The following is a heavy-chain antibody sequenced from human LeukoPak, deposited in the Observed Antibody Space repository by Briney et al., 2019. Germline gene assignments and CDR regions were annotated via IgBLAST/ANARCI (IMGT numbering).Heavy chain of an antibody. Sequence: PPETLSLTCTVSGGSVSSSGHYWSWVRQLPGKGLEWIGYIYYTGSTYYNPSLKSRLTISEDRSKNQFSLRLTSVTAADTALYYCASGGPYSSGWYLEFWGQGTLVTVSS. CDR2: IYYTGST. J-gene: IGHJ4*02. V-gene: IGHV4-31*03. CDR1: GGSVSSSGHY. CDR3: ASGGPYSSGWYLEF. D-gene: IGHD6-19*01.